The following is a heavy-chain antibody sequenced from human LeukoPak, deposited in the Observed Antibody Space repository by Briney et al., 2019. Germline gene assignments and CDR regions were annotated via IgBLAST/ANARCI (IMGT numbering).Heavy chain of an antibody. J-gene: IGHJ4*02. CDR2: IDTDGRST. V-gene: IGHV3-74*01. CDR1: GFTFSSYW. CDR3: ILAAAGTQFDS. Sequence: GGSLRLFCAASGFTFSSYWMHWVRQAPGKGLVWVSRIDTDGRSTSYADSVKGRFTISRDDAKNTLYLQMSSLRAEDTAVYYCILAAAGTQFDSWGQGSLVTVA. D-gene: IGHD6-13*01.